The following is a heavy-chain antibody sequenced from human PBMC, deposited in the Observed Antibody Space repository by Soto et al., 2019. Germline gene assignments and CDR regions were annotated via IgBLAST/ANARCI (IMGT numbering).Heavy chain of an antibody. J-gene: IGHJ4*02. D-gene: IGHD6-19*01. V-gene: IGHV3-33*01. Sequence: QVQLVESGGGVVQPGRSLRLSRAASGFTFSSYGMHWVRQAPGKGLEWVAVIWYDGSNKYYADSVKGRFTISRENSKNTLYLQMNSLRAEDTAVYYCAREGASIAVAGRFDYWGQGTLVTVSS. CDR3: AREGASIAVAGRFDY. CDR1: GFTFSSYG. CDR2: IWYDGSNK.